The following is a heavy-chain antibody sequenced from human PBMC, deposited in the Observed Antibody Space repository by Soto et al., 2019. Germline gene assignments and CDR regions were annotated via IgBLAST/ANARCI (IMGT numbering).Heavy chain of an antibody. CDR2: ISAYNGNT. CDR1: GYTFTSYG. CDR3: ARDLYGYDSSGYKD. V-gene: IGHV1-18*01. D-gene: IGHD3-22*01. Sequence: QVQLVQSGAEVKKPGASVKVSCKASGYTFTSYGISWVRQAPGQGLEWMGWISAYNGNTNYAQQLQGRVTLTTDTSTSTAYMELRSLRSDDTAVYYCARDLYGYDSSGYKDWGQGTLVTVSS. J-gene: IGHJ4*02.